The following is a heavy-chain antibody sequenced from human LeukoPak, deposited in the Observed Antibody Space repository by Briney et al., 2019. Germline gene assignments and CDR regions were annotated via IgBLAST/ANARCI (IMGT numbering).Heavy chain of an antibody. V-gene: IGHV1-18*01. CDR3: ARGEGRTTELPFDY. Sequence: ASVKVPCKASGYTFTSYGISWVRQAPGQGLEWMGWISAYNGNTNYAQKLQGRVTMTTDTSTSTAYMELRSLRSDDTAVYYCARGEGRTTELPFDYWGQGTLVTVSS. J-gene: IGHJ4*02. D-gene: IGHD1-7*01. CDR2: ISAYNGNT. CDR1: GYTFTSYG.